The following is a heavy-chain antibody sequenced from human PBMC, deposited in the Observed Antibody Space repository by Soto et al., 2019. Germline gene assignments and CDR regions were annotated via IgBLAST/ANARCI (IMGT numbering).Heavy chain of an antibody. J-gene: IGHJ4*02. Sequence: QITLKESGPTLVKPTQTLTLTCTFSGFSLSTSGVGVGWIRQPPGKALEWLALIYWDDDKRYSPSLKSRLTITKDTSKNQVVLTMTNMDPVDTATYYCARRRSGWYRRTCYFDYWGQGTLVTVSS. CDR3: ARRRSGWYRRTCYFDY. D-gene: IGHD6-19*01. CDR1: GFSLSTSGVG. V-gene: IGHV2-5*02. CDR2: IYWDDDK.